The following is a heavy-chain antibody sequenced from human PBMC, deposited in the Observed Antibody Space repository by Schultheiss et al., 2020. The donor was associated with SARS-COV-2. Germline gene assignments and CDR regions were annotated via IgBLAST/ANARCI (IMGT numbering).Heavy chain of an antibody. V-gene: IGHV4-30-2*03. D-gene: IGHD4-17*01. CDR3: ARDVGDYEDYYYYGMDV. CDR2: IYHSGST. CDR1: GGSISSGGYS. J-gene: IGHJ6*02. Sequence: SETLSLTCAVSGGSISSGGYSWSWIRQPPGKGLEWIGSIYHSGSTYYNPSLKSRVTISVDTSKNQFSLKLSSVTAADTAVYYCARDVGDYEDYYYYGMDVWGQGTTVTVSS.